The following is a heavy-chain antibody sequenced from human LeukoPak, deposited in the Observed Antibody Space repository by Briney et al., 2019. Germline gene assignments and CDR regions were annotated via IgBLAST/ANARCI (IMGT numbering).Heavy chain of an antibody. V-gene: IGHV4-61*02. D-gene: IGHD4-23*01. Sequence: SRTLSLTCTVSGGSISSGSYYWSWIRQPAGKGLEWIGRIYTSGSTNYNPSLKSRVTISVDTSKNQFSLKLSSVTAADTAVYYCARERLYGGNSRFDYWGQGTLVTVSS. CDR1: GGSISSGSYY. CDR2: IYTSGST. CDR3: ARERLYGGNSRFDY. J-gene: IGHJ4*02.